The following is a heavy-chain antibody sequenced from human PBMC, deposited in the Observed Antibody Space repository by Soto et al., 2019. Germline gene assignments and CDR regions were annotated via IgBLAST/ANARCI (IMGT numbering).Heavy chain of an antibody. CDR1: GFTFSSYA. Sequence: EVQLLESGGGLVQPGGSLRLSCAASGFTFSSYAKSWVRQAPGKGLEWVSAISGSGGSTYYADSVKGRFTISRDNSKNTLYLQMNSLRAEDTAVYYCTKDRYGIAAADPWGPGTLVTVSS. CDR2: ISGSGGST. D-gene: IGHD6-13*01. V-gene: IGHV3-23*01. J-gene: IGHJ5*02. CDR3: TKDRYGIAAADP.